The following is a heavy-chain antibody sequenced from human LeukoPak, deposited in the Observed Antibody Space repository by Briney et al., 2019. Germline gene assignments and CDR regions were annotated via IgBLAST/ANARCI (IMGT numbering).Heavy chain of an antibody. D-gene: IGHD5-12*01. V-gene: IGHV4-39*07. J-gene: IGHJ4*02. CDR3: ARVRGYSGYREHVTIYSFDY. Sequence: PSETLSLTCTVSGGSISSSSYYWGWIRQPPGKGLEWIGSIYYSGSTYYNPSLKSRVTISVDTSMNQFSLKLTSVTAADTAVYYCARVRGYSGYREHVTIYSFDYWGQGTLVTVSS. CDR1: GGSISSSSYY. CDR2: IYYSGST.